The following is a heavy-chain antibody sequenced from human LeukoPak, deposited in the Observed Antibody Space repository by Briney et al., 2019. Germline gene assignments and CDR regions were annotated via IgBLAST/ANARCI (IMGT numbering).Heavy chain of an antibody. J-gene: IGHJ4*02. CDR2: INPNSGGT. D-gene: IGHD4-17*01. CDR1: GYTFTGYY. CDR3: ARSSTVTTQAYYFDY. V-gene: IGHV1-2*02. Sequence: APVKVSCKASGYTFTGYYMHWVRQAPGQGLEWMGWINPNSGGTNYAQKFQGRVTMTRDTSISTAYMELSRLRSDDTAVYYCARSSTVTTQAYYFDYWGQGTLVTVSS.